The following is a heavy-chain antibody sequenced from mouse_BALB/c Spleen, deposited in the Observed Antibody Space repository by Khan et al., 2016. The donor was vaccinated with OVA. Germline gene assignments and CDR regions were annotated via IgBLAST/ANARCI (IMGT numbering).Heavy chain of an antibody. D-gene: IGHD1-1*01. CDR1: GFTFSTHG. CDR3: TRLAYYYDSEGLAY. J-gene: IGHJ3*01. V-gene: IGHV5-6*01. Sequence: EVELVESGGDLVKPGGSLKLSCAASGFTFSTHGMSWVRQAPDKRLEWVATVSTGGSYTYYPDSVKGRFTISRDNAKNTLYLQMSGLRSEDTAMFYCTRLAYYYDSEGLAYWGQGTLVTVSA. CDR2: VSTGGSYT.